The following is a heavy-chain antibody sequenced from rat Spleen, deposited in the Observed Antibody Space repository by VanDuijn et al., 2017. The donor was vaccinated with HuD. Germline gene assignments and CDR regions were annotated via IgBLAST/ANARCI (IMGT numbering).Heavy chain of an antibody. Sequence: EVQLVESGGGLVQPGRSLKLSCAASGFTFSNYGMAWVRQSPTKGLEWVASISNGGGKTYYRDSVKGRFTISRDNAQNTLYLQMTKLGSEDTAIYYCTRARDGGYPLSYWGQGTLVTVSS. CDR1: GFTFSNYG. CDR3: TRARDGGYPLSY. D-gene: IGHD1-11*01. J-gene: IGHJ3*01. CDR2: ISNGGGKT. V-gene: IGHV5S13*01.